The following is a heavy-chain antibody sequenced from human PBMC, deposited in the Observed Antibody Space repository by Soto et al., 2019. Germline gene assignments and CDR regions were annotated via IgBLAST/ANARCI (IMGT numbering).Heavy chain of an antibody. V-gene: IGHV1-3*01. J-gene: IGHJ6*02. CDR2: INAGKGNT. Sequence: QVQLVQSGAEVKKPGASVMVSCKASGYTFVNYAIHWVRQAPGPKFELMGWINAGKGNTRSLQKFQDRLNFTRDTSATTAFMALGSLRSEDTAGYFCAIDRSGWGLTNGHVGVDVGGQGTTVIVSS. CDR1: GYTFVNYA. D-gene: IGHD3-16*01. CDR3: AIDRSGWGLTNGHVGVDV.